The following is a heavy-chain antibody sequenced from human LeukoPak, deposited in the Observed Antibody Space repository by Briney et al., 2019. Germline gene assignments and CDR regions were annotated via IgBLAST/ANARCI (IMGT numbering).Heavy chain of an antibody. CDR1: GGSFSGYY. CDR3: ARGPRYGY. Sequence: SETLSLTCAVYGGSFSGYYWSWIRQPPGKGLEWIGEINHSGSTNYNPSLKSRVTISVDTSKNQFSLKLSSVTAAGTAVYYCARGPRYGYWGQGTLVTVSS. V-gene: IGHV4-34*01. D-gene: IGHD3-16*01. CDR2: INHSGST. J-gene: IGHJ4*02.